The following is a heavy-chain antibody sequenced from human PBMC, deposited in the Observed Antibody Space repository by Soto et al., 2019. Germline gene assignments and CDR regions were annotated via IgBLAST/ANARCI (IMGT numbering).Heavy chain of an antibody. V-gene: IGHV3-30*03. CDR3: ARSRDGYSFYFYYGMDG. Sequence: GGSLRLSCVASGFKFTSHAMHWVRQAPGKGLEWMALILHDGSAEYYADSVKGRFTISRDNSKNTLYLQMNSLRAEDTAVYYCARSRDGYSFYFYYGMDGWGQGTTVTVSS. J-gene: IGHJ6*02. CDR2: ILHDGSAE. D-gene: IGHD4-4*01. CDR1: GFKFTSHA.